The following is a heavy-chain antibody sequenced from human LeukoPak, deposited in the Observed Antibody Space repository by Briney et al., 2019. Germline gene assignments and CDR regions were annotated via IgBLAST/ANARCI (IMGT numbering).Heavy chain of an antibody. D-gene: IGHD1-7*01. V-gene: IGHV3-74*01. CDR3: VRDGGGTTPYDC. CDR2: ISPDGRDI. Sequence: PGGSLRLSCAASGFTLSDYWMNWVRQAPGKGPVWVSHISPDGRDIAYADSVKGRFTISRDRAKNTLYLQMNSLRVGETALYYCVRDGGGTTPYDCWGQGTLVTVSS. J-gene: IGHJ4*02. CDR1: GFTLSDYW.